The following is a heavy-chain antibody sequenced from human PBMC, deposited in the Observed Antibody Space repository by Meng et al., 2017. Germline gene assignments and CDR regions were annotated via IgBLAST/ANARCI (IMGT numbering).Heavy chain of an antibody. J-gene: IGHJ4*02. Sequence: QVQLQESGPGLVKPSGTLSLTCTVSGDSIRSDIWWSWVRQPPGKGLEWIGEVYHRGDTNYNPSLKSRVVISVDKSKNQFSLNLSSVTAADTAVYYCGRDQGRELINHWGQGTLVTVSS. CDR2: VYHRGDT. D-gene: IGHD1-7*01. V-gene: IGHV4-4*02. CDR1: GDSIRSDIW. CDR3: GRDQGRELINH.